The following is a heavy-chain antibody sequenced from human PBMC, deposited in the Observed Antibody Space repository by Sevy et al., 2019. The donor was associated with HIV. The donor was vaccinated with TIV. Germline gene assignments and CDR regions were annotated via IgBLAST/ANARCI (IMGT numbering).Heavy chain of an antibody. CDR1: GFTFSSYG. J-gene: IGHJ6*02. D-gene: IGHD2-15*01. Sequence: GESLKISCAASGFTFSSYGMHWVGQAPGKGLEWVAVIWYDGINKYYGDSVKGRFTISRDNSKNTVYLQMNSLRAEDTAVYYCARAGDIVEVVAHYGMDVWGQGTTVTVSS. CDR3: ARAGDIVEVVAHYGMDV. V-gene: IGHV3-33*01. CDR2: IWYDGINK.